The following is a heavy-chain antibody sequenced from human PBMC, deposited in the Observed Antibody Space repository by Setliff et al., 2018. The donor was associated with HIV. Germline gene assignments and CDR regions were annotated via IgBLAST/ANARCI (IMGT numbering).Heavy chain of an antibody. CDR3: ATSGYSSSSGGDWFDP. J-gene: IGHJ5*02. Sequence: SETLSLTCAVYAGSFSDYYWSWIRQPPGKGLEWIGEINHGGSTKYNQSLRSRLTISVDTSKNQFSLKLSSVTVADTAVYYCATSGYSSSSGGDWFDPWGQGTVVTVSS. CDR2: INHGGST. D-gene: IGHD6-6*01. CDR1: AGSFSDYY. V-gene: IGHV4-34*01.